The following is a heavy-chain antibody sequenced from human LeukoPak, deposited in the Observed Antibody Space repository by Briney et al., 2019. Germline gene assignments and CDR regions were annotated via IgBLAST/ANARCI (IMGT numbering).Heavy chain of an antibody. CDR3: ARTFWSGYYTGIRY. CDR1: GFTFSSYS. V-gene: IGHV3-21*01. Sequence: GGSLRPSCAASGFTFSSYSMNWVRQAPGKGLEWVSSISSSSSYIYYADSVKGRFTISRDNAKNSLYLQMNSLRAEDTAVYYCARTFWSGYYTGIRYWGQGTLVTVSS. J-gene: IGHJ4*02. CDR2: ISSSSSYI. D-gene: IGHD3-3*01.